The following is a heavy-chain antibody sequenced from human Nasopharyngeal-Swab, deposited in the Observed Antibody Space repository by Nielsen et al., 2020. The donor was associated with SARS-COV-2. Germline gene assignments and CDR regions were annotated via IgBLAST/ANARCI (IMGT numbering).Heavy chain of an antibody. J-gene: IGHJ6*03. D-gene: IGHD3-3*01. CDR3: ARDPDFWSGYFKYYYYYMDV. Sequence: GGSLRLSCAASGFTFNNYNFNWVRQAPGKGLEWVSSISSSSSYIYYADSVKGRFTISRDNAKNSLYLQMNSLRAEDTAVYYCARDPDFWSGYFKYYYYYMDVWGKGTTVTVSS. CDR2: ISSSSSYI. CDR1: GFTFNNYN. V-gene: IGHV3-21*01.